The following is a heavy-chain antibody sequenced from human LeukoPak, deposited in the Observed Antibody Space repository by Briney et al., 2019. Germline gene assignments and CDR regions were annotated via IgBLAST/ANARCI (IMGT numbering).Heavy chain of an antibody. Sequence: VASVKVSCKASGYTFTGYYMHWGRQAPGQGLEWMGWINPNSGGTNYAQKFQGRVTMTRDTSISTAYMELSRLRSDDTAVYYCARDPEGAGYSSSWYDYWGQGTLVTVSS. CDR1: GYTFTGYY. D-gene: IGHD6-13*01. V-gene: IGHV1-2*02. J-gene: IGHJ4*02. CDR2: INPNSGGT. CDR3: ARDPEGAGYSSSWYDY.